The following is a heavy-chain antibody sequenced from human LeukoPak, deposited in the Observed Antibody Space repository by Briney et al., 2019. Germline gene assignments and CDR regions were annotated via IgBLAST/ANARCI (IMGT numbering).Heavy chain of an antibody. CDR1: GYTFSNYD. Sequence: ASVKVSCKASGYTFSNYDVTWVRQAPGQGLEYMGWMNPNSGNTGFAQEFRGRLTLTSDASTTSAFMELMRLTSEDTAVYYCTRAVRNQLLSEYWGQGTRITVSS. CDR2: MNPNSGNT. D-gene: IGHD2-2*01. J-gene: IGHJ4*02. V-gene: IGHV1-8*01. CDR3: TRAVRNQLLSEY.